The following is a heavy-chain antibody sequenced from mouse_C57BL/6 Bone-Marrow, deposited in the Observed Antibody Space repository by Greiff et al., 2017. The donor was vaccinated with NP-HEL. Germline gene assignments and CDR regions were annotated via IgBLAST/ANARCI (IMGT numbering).Heavy chain of an antibody. CDR3: ARAPSNWERAMDY. D-gene: IGHD4-1*01. Sequence: VQLQQSGPELVKPGASVKISCKASGYSFTSYYIHWVKQRPGQGLEWIGWIYPGSGNTKYNEKFKGKATLTADTSFSTAYMQLSSLTSEDSAVYYCARAPSNWERAMDYWGQGASVTVSS. V-gene: IGHV1-66*01. J-gene: IGHJ4*01. CDR1: GYSFTSYY. CDR2: IYPGSGNT.